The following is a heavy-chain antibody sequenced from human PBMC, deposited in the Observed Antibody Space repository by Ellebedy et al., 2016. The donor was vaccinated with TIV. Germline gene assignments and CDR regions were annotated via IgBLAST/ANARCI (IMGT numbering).Heavy chain of an antibody. CDR1: GDSLTSTTYY. CDR2: MDYSGTT. V-gene: IGHV4-39*07. J-gene: IGHJ4*02. D-gene: IGHD1-26*01. CDR3: ARDNKVGASDS. Sequence: SETLSLTXLVSGDSLTSTTYYWGWLRQPPGKGLEWIVNMDYSGTTNYNPSLKSRVTTSLDASKNQISLKLSSVTAADTAVYYCARDNKVGASDSWGQGTLVTVSS.